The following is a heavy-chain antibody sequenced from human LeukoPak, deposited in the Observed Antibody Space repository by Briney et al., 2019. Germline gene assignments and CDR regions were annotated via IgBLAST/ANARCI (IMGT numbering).Heavy chain of an antibody. Sequence: PGGSLRLPCAASGFTFSSYNMNWVRQAPGKGLEWVSSISTSDSYIYYADSVKGRFTISRDNAKNSLYLQMNSLRAEDTAVYYCAMTLVGTTTVDYWGQGTLVTVSS. CDR1: GFTFSSYN. CDR2: ISTSDSYI. CDR3: AMTLVGTTTVDY. V-gene: IGHV3-21*01. J-gene: IGHJ4*02. D-gene: IGHD1-26*01.